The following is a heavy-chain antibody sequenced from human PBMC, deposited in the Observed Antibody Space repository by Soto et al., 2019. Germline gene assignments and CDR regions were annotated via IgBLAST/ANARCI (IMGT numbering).Heavy chain of an antibody. CDR1: GGSISSGDYN. J-gene: IGHJ4*02. D-gene: IGHD3-16*01. V-gene: IGHV4-30-4*01. CDR2: IYYSGIT. CDR3: ARVDEYVD. Sequence: QVQLQESGPGLVKPSQTLSLTCTVSGGSISSGDYNWSWIRQPPGKGLEWIGYIYYSGITYYNSSLKSRATISVDTSKNQFFLKLSSVTVADTAVYYSARVDEYVDWGQGTLVTVSS.